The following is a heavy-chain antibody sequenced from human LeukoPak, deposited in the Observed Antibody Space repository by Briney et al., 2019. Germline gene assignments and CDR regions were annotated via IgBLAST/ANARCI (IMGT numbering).Heavy chain of an antibody. Sequence: GGSLRLSCAASGFTFSSYEMNWVRQAPGKGPEWVSHISNSGGSIYYADSVKGRFTISSDNAKNSLYLQMNSLRAEDTAIYYCARSFDIWGQGTMVTVSS. V-gene: IGHV3-48*03. J-gene: IGHJ3*02. CDR1: GFTFSSYE. CDR2: ISNSGGSI. CDR3: ARSFDI.